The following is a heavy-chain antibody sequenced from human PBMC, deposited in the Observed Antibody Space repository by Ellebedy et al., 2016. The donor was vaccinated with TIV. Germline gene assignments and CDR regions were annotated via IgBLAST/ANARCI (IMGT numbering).Heavy chain of an antibody. V-gene: IGHV3-74*03. CDR3: ARVELLGFDS. Sequence: ESLKISCAASGFSFSNYWVHWVRQAPGMGLVWVSRINGDASITTYADSVTGRFTISRDNAKNTVYLQMNSLRAEDTAVYFCARVELLGFDSWGQGTLVTVSS. CDR1: GFSFSNYW. CDR2: INGDASIT. J-gene: IGHJ4*02. D-gene: IGHD1-7*01.